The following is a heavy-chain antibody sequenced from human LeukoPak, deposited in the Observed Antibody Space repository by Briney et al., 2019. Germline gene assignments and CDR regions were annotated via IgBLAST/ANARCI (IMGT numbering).Heavy chain of an antibody. CDR3: ARGADSYYYMDV. J-gene: IGHJ6*03. V-gene: IGHV5-51*01. CDR1: GYSFTSYW. Sequence: GESLKISCKGSGYSFTSYWIGWVCQMPGKGLEYMGIIYPHASDTRYSPSFQGQVTISADKSINTAYLQWSSLEAPDTAMYYCARGADSYYYMDVWGKGTTVTVSS. D-gene: IGHD3-16*01. CDR2: IYPHASDT.